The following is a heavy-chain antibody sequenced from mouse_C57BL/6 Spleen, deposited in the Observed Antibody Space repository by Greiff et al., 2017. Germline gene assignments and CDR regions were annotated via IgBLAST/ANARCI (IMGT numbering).Heavy chain of an antibody. J-gene: IGHJ4*01. D-gene: IGHD4-1*01. V-gene: IGHV5-17*01. Sequence: EVQRVESGGGLVKPGGSLKLSCAASGFTFSDYGMHWVRQAPEKGLEWVAYISSGSSTIYYADTVKGRFTISRDNAKNTLFLQMTRRRSEDTAMYYCARGGPNWDNAMDYWGQGTSVTVSS. CDR1: GFTFSDYG. CDR2: ISSGSSTI. CDR3: ARGGPNWDNAMDY.